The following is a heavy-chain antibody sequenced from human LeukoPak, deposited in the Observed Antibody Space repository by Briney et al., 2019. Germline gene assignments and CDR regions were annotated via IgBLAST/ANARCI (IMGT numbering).Heavy chain of an antibody. CDR2: LGTAGDT. D-gene: IGHD3-3*01. CDR3: ARDDLEWFSLVDY. V-gene: IGHV3-13*01. J-gene: IGHJ4*02. Sequence: GGSLRLSCAASGFILINYAMHWVRQPAGKGLEWVSALGTAGDTFYPGSVKGRFTISRDNAKKSLYLQMNSLRAEDTAVYYCARDDLEWFSLVDYWGQGTLVTVSS. CDR1: GFILINYA.